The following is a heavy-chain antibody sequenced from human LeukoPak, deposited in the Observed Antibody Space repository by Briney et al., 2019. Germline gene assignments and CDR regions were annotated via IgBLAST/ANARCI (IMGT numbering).Heavy chain of an antibody. V-gene: IGHV4-59*01. D-gene: IGHD3-10*01. J-gene: IGHJ4*02. Sequence: SETLSLTCTVSGGSISLYYWSWIRQPPGRGLEWIGYFYDTRSPKYNPSLERRVTISVDMSRNQFSLNLTSVTAADTAVYYCARGRGSLTYWGQGTLATVSS. CDR2: FYDTRSP. CDR1: GGSISLYY. CDR3: ARGRGSLTY.